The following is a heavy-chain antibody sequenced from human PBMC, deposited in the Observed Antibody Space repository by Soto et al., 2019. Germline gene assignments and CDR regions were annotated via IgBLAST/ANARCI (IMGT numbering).Heavy chain of an antibody. CDR2: IYYSGSA. D-gene: IGHD2-2*01. V-gene: IGHV4-28*03. CDR1: GYSISSSNW. Sequence: QVQLQESGPGLVKPSDTLSPICAVSGYSISSSNWWGWIRQPPGKGLEWIGNIYYSGSAYYNPSLKRRVTMSVDTSKNQFSLNLTSVTAVDTAVYYCARGDYAKAFDIWGQGTTVTVSS. CDR3: ARGDYAKAFDI. J-gene: IGHJ3*02.